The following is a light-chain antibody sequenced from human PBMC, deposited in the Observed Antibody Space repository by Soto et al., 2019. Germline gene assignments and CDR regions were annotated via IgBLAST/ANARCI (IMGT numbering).Light chain of an antibody. J-gene: IGKJ4*01. CDR1: QAITNN. V-gene: IGKV1-9*01. CDR2: EES. Sequence: DIHLTQSPSSLSASVGDRVTITCRASQAITNNLAWYQQKPGNPPRLLIYEESTLHSGVPSRFSGRKVGTQFILTIDSLQPEDFATYYCQQGKNYPRTFGGGTKVDIK. CDR3: QQGKNYPRT.